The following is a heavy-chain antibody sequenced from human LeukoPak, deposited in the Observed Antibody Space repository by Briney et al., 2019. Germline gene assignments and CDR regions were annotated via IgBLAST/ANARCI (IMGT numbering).Heavy chain of an antibody. J-gene: IGHJ5*02. CDR2: ISAYNGNT. V-gene: IGHV1-18*04. Sequence: ASVKVSCKASGYTFTGYYMHWVRQAPGQGLEWMGWISAYNGNTNYAQKLQGRVTMTTDTSTSTAYMELRSLRSDDTAVYYCARYSYGPYNWFDPWGQGTLVTVSS. CDR1: GYTFTGYY. CDR3: ARYSYGPYNWFDP. D-gene: IGHD5-18*01.